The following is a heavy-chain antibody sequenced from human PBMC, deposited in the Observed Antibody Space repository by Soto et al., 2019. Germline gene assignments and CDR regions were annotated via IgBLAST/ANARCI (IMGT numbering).Heavy chain of an antibody. V-gene: IGHV1-69*13. D-gene: IGHD3-22*01. CDR2: IIPIFGTA. Sequence: SVKVSCKASGGTFSSYAISWVRQGPGQGLEWMGGIIPIFGTANYAQKFQGRVTITADESTSTAYMELSSLRSEDTAVYYCARSPWGEYYYDSSGYPQAFQHWGQGTLVTVSS. J-gene: IGHJ1*01. CDR3: ARSPWGEYYYDSSGYPQAFQH. CDR1: GGTFSSYA.